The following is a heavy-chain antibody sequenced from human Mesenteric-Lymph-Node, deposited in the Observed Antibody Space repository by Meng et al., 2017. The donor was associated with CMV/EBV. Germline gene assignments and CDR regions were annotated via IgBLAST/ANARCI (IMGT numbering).Heavy chain of an antibody. Sequence: QVQITQWGQGRLKPPETLPLTCGVYGGSLRGYYGSWIRQPPGKGLEWIGEINHSGSTNYNPSLKSRVTISVDTSKNQFSLKLSSVTAADTAVYYCARHQRWLKSEGGFNYWGQGTLVTVSS. D-gene: IGHD4-23*01. CDR1: GGSLRGYY. CDR3: ARHQRWLKSEGGFNY. V-gene: IGHV4-34*01. CDR2: INHSGST. J-gene: IGHJ4*02.